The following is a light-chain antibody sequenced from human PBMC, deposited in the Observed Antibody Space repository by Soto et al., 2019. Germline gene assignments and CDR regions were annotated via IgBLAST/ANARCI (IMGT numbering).Light chain of an antibody. Sequence: EIVLTQSPGTLSLSPGESATLSCRARQSVPKNYLAWYQQKRGQAPRLLVYGASNMATGIPDRFSGSGAGTDFTLTIRRLEAEYSAVYYCQEYAMSPLTFGGGTRVEI. CDR3: QEYAMSPLT. CDR2: GAS. CDR1: QSVPKNY. J-gene: IGKJ4*01. V-gene: IGKV3-20*01.